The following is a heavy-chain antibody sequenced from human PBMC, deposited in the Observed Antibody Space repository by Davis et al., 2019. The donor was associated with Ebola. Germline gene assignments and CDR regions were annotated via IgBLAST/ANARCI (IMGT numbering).Heavy chain of an antibody. J-gene: IGHJ5*02. Sequence: MPSETLSLTCAVYGGSFSAYYWSWIRQPPGKGLEWIEEINHSGSTNYNPSLKSRVTISVDTSKNQFSLKLSSVTAADTAVYYCARAYGVWFDPWGQGTLVTVSS. V-gene: IGHV4-34*01. CDR2: INHSGST. CDR3: ARAYGVWFDP. CDR1: GGSFSAYY. D-gene: IGHD4-17*01.